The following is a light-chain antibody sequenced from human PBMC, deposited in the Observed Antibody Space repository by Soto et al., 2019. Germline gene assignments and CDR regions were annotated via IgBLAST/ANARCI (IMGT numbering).Light chain of an antibody. V-gene: IGLV2-23*01. J-gene: IGLJ3*02. Sequence: QSALTQPASVSGSPGQSIIVSCSGTISDVETYNLVSWYQQHPGKAPKLMIYEDNERPSGVSNRFSGSKSGNTASLTISGLQAEDEADYYCCSYAGNYTWVFGGGTKLTVL. CDR2: EDN. CDR1: ISDVETYNL. CDR3: CSYAGNYTWV.